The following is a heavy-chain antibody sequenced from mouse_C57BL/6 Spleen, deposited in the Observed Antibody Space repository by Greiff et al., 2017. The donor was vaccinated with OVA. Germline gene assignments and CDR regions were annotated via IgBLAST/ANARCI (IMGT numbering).Heavy chain of an antibody. Sequence: QVQLQQSGAELVKPGASVKLSCKASGYPFTSYWMHWVKQRPGQGLEWIGMFHPNSGSTNYNEKFKSKATLTVAKSSSTAYMQLSSLTSEDSAVYDCARAEGLLWDYYAMDYWGQGTSVTVSS. V-gene: IGHV1-64*01. J-gene: IGHJ4*01. D-gene: IGHD2-1*01. CDR3: ARAEGLLWDYYAMDY. CDR1: GYPFTSYW. CDR2: FHPNSGST.